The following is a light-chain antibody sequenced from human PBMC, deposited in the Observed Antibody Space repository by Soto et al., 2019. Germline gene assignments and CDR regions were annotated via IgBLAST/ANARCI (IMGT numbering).Light chain of an antibody. J-gene: IGLJ1*01. CDR1: RSDGGGYNY. V-gene: IGLV2-14*01. CDR2: AVS. CDR3: SSYTSSSTLYV. Sequence: HSERNQLASVSGLHGESITITCNETRSDGGGYNYVSSYQQHPVKAPKLMIYAVSNRPPGVSNRFSGSKSGNTASLTISALQSEDEADYYCSSYTSSSTLYVFGTGTKVTVL.